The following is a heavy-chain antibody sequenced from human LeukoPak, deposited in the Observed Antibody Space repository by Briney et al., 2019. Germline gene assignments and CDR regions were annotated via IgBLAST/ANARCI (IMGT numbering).Heavy chain of an antibody. Sequence: GGSLRLXCXASGFTFXXXXXXXVRQAXGXXXXXVSGINWNGGSTGYXXXVKGRFTISRDXAKNSLYLQMNSLRAEDTALYYCARDRVVPAALDYWGQGTLVTVSS. CDR3: ARDRVVPAALDY. J-gene: IGHJ4*02. CDR1: GFTFXXXX. D-gene: IGHD2-2*01. CDR2: INWNGGST. V-gene: IGHV3-20*04.